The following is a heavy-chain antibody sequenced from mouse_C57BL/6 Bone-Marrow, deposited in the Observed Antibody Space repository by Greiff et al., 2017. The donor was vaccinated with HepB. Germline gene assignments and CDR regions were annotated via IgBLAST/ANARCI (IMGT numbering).Heavy chain of an antibody. CDR1: GYSITSGYY. CDR3: ALITTVVDWYFDV. D-gene: IGHD1-1*01. CDR2: ISYDGSN. V-gene: IGHV3-6*01. J-gene: IGHJ1*03. Sequence: VQLKESGPGLVKPSQSLSLTCSVTGYSITSGYYWNWIRQFPGNKLEWMGYISYDGSNNYNPSLKNRISITRDTSKNQFFLKLNSVTTEDTATYYCALITTVVDWYFDVWGTGTTVTVSS.